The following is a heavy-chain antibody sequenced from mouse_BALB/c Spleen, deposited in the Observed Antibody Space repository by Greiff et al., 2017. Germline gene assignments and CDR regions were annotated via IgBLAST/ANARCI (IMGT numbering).Heavy chain of an antibody. V-gene: IGHV5-4*02. J-gene: IGHJ2*01. D-gene: IGHD1-1*01. CDR3: ARERGITTVVAFDY. Sequence: EVQGVESGGGLVKPGGSLKLSCAASGFAFSDYYMYWVRQTPEKGLEWVATISNGGSYTYYPDSVKGRFTLTRDNAKNNLYLQMSSLKSEDTAMYYCARERGITTVVAFDYWGQGTTLTVSA. CDR1: GFAFSDYY. CDR2: ISNGGSYT.